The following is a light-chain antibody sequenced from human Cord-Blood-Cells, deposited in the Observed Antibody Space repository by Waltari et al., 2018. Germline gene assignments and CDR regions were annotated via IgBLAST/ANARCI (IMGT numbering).Light chain of an antibody. CDR3: CPYAGSSTHWV. Sequence: QSALTQPASVSGSPGQSITISCTGTSSDVGSYNLVSWYQQHPGKAPKLMIYEGSKRPSGGSNRFSGSKSGNTASLTISGLQAEDEADYYCCPYAGSSTHWVFGGGTKLTVL. CDR1: SSDVGSYNL. J-gene: IGLJ3*02. CDR2: EGS. V-gene: IGLV2-23*01.